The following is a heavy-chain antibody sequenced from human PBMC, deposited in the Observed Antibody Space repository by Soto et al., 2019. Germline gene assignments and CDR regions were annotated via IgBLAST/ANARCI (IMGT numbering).Heavy chain of an antibody. V-gene: IGHV1-2*04. Sequence: ASVKVSCKASGYTFTGYYMHWVRQAPGQGLEWMGWINPNSGGTNYAQKFQGWVTMTRDTSISTAYMELSRLRSDDTAAYYCARDSRYDDFWSGYPTKYYYYMDVWGKGTTVTVSS. CDR1: GYTFTGYY. D-gene: IGHD3-3*01. CDR3: ARDSRYDDFWSGYPTKYYYYMDV. J-gene: IGHJ6*03. CDR2: INPNSGGT.